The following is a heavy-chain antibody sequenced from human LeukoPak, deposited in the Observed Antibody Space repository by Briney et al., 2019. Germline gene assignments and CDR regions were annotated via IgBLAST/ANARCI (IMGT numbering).Heavy chain of an antibody. V-gene: IGHV3-7*04. Sequence: GGSLRLSCAASGFSLSSYWMHWVRQAPGKGLEWVANIKQDGSAKYYVDSVKGRFTVSRDNANNSLYLQMNSLRAEDTAVYYCVRGGGSFDSWGQGTLVTVSS. CDR2: IKQDGSAK. CDR1: GFSLSSYW. D-gene: IGHD3-16*01. J-gene: IGHJ4*02. CDR3: VRGGGSFDS.